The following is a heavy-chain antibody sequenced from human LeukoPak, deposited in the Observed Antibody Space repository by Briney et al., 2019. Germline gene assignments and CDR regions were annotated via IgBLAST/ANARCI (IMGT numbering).Heavy chain of an antibody. J-gene: IGHJ4*02. Sequence: PSETLSLTCTVSGGSISSGDYYWSWIHQPPGKGLEWIGYIYYSGSTYYNPSLKSRVTISVDTSKNQFSLKLSSVTAADTAVYYCARGSGYYDSSGPLGPLDYWGQGTLVTVSS. CDR2: IYYSGST. CDR1: GGSISSGDYY. V-gene: IGHV4-30-4*01. D-gene: IGHD3-22*01. CDR3: ARGSGYYDSSGPLGPLDY.